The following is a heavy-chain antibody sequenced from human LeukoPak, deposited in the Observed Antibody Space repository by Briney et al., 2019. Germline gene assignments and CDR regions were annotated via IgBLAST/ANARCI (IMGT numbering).Heavy chain of an antibody. Sequence: GSLRLSCAASGFTFSSYSMNWVRQAPGKWLEWVSSISSSSSYIYYADSVKGRFTISRDNAKNSLYLQMNSLRAEDTAVYYCASSTMAINKIYDPCYYYAMDVWGQGTTVTVSS. CDR2: ISSSSSYI. V-gene: IGHV3-21*01. J-gene: IGHJ6*02. CDR3: ASSTMAINKIYDPCYYYAMDV. CDR1: GFTFSSYS. D-gene: IGHD3-16*01.